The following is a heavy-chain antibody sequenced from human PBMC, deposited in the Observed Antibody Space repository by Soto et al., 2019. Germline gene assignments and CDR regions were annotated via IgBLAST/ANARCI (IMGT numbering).Heavy chain of an antibody. CDR1: GFFISSGNY. CDR2: IFHGGNT. CDR3: ARARWYDAFDV. D-gene: IGHD2-15*01. Sequence: SETLSLTCAVSGFFISSGNYWGWIRKPPGKGLEWIGSIFHGGNTYYNPSLKSRVTISVDMSKNQFSLKLNSVTAADTAVYYCARARWYDAFDVWGHGTVVTVSS. J-gene: IGHJ3*01. V-gene: IGHV4-38-2*01.